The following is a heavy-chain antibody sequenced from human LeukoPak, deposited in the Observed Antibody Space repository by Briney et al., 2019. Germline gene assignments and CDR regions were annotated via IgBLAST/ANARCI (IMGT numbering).Heavy chain of an antibody. CDR1: GYTFTSYG. Sequence: GASVKVSCKASGYTFTSYGISWVRQAPGQGLEWMGWINPNSGGTNYAQKFQGRVTMTRDTSISTAYMELSSLRSEDTAVYYCATDGGYSYGYPLHRRYLDYWGQGTLVTVSS. J-gene: IGHJ4*02. D-gene: IGHD5-18*01. V-gene: IGHV1-2*02. CDR2: INPNSGGT. CDR3: ATDGGYSYGYPLHRRYLDY.